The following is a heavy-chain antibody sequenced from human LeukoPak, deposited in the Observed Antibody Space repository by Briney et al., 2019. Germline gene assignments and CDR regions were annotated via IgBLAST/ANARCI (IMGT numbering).Heavy chain of an antibody. D-gene: IGHD2-2*01. V-gene: IGHV3-23*01. Sequence: PGGSLRLSCAASGFTFSSYAMSWVRQAPGKGLEWVSAISGSGGSTYYADSVKGRFTISRDNSKNTLYLQMNSLRAEDTAVYYCAKDLPSFDIVVVPAAKDIYYYYGMDVWGQGTTVTVSS. CDR1: GFTFSSYA. CDR3: AKDLPSFDIVVVPAAKDIYYYYGMDV. J-gene: IGHJ6*02. CDR2: ISGSGGST.